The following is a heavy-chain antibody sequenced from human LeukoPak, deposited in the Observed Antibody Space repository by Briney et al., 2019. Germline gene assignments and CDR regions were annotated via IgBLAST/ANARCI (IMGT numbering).Heavy chain of an antibody. D-gene: IGHD5-12*01. Sequence: SETLSLTCAVYGGSFSGCYWSWIRQPPGKGLEWIGEINHSGSTNYNPSLKSRITINPDTSKNQFSLQLNSVTPEDTAVYFCVRLVGGDIDYWGQGTLVTVSS. CDR3: VRLVGGDIDY. CDR2: INHSGST. J-gene: IGHJ4*02. CDR1: GGSFSGCY. V-gene: IGHV4-34*01.